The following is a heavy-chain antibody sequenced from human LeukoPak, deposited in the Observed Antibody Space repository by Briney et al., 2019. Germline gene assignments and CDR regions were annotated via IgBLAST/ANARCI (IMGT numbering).Heavy chain of an antibody. CDR2: INHSGST. CDR1: GGSFSGYY. D-gene: IGHD6-19*01. CDR3: ATGSGWYPLGY. J-gene: IGHJ4*02. V-gene: IGHV4-34*01. Sequence: SETLSLTCAVYGGSFSGYYWSWIRQPPGKGLEWIGEINHSGSTNYNPSLKSRVTTSVDTSKNQFSLKLSSVTAADTAVYYCATGSGWYPLGYWGQGTLVTVSS.